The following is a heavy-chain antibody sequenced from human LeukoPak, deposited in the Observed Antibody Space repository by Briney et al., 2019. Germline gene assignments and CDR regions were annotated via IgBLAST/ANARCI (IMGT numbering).Heavy chain of an antibody. Sequence: SETLSLTCTISGGSISSFYWSWIRQPPGKGLEWIAYIHNTGKTNYNPSLKSRVTISVDTSKNQFSLKLSSVTAADTAVYYCARAGASNWFDPWGQGTLVTVSS. CDR3: ARAGASNWFDP. CDR1: GGSISSFY. V-gene: IGHV4-59*12. CDR2: IHNTGKT. J-gene: IGHJ5*02. D-gene: IGHD3-10*01.